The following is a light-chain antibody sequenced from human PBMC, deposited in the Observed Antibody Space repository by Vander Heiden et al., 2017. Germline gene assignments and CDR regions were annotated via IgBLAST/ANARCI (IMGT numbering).Light chain of an antibody. Sequence: DIQMTQSLSTLSASVGDRVTITCRASQSISSWLAWYQQKPGKAPKLLNYDASSLESGVPSRFSGSGSGAEFTLTISSLQPDDFATYYCQQYNSYPWTFGQGTKVEIK. CDR1: QSISSW. CDR3: QQYNSYPWT. V-gene: IGKV1-5*01. J-gene: IGKJ1*01. CDR2: DAS.